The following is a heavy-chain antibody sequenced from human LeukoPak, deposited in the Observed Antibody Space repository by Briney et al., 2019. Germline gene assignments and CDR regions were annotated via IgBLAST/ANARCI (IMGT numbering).Heavy chain of an antibody. V-gene: IGHV3-23*01. CDR1: GFTFSSYA. J-gene: IGHJ4*02. Sequence: GGSLRLSCAASGFTFSSYAMSWVRQAPGKGLEWVSAISGSGGSTYYADSVKGRFTISRDNSKNTLYLQMNSLRAEDTAVYYCAKDLTAYGYSYGYVSFDYWGQGTLVTVSS. D-gene: IGHD5-18*01. CDR2: ISGSGGST. CDR3: AKDLTAYGYSYGYVSFDY.